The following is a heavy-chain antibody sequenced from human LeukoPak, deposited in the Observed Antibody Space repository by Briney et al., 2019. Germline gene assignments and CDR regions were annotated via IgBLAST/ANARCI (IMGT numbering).Heavy chain of an antibody. J-gene: IGHJ4*02. V-gene: IGHV3-21*01. CDR1: GFTFSSYS. CDR3: ARGLYFDY. Sequence: GGSLRLSCAASGFTFSSYSMNWVRQAPGRGLEWVSSISSSSSYICYADSVKGRFTISRDNAKNSLYLQMNSLRAEDTAVYYCARGLYFDYWGQGTLVTVSS. CDR2: ISSSSSYI. D-gene: IGHD6-19*01.